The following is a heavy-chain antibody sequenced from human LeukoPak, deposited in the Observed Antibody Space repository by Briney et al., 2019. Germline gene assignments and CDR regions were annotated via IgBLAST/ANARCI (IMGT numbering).Heavy chain of an antibody. CDR2: IYYSGST. V-gene: IGHV4-59*01. D-gene: IGHD2-21*01. CDR3: SGEQTCDGVFDL. CDR1: GGSIHNYC. J-gene: IGHJ3*01. Sequence: SETLSLTCTVAGGSIHNYCWSWIRQPPGKGLEWIGYIYYSGSTNYNPSLRSRVIISVDTFKNQFSLKLSSVTAADTAVYYCSGEQTCDGVFDLWGQGTMVTVSS.